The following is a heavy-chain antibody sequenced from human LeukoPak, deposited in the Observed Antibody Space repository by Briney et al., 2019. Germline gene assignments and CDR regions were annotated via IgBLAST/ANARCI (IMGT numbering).Heavy chain of an antibody. Sequence: ETLSLTCTVSGGSISHYFWSWIRQPPGKGLEWIGYIYYSGSTNYNPSLKSRVTISVDTSKNQFSLKLSSVTAADTAVYYCARGTRVLRFLEWLPTSFDYWGQGTLVTVSS. CDR1: GGSISHYF. CDR3: ARGTRVLRFLEWLPTSFDY. CDR2: IYYSGST. D-gene: IGHD3-3*01. J-gene: IGHJ4*02. V-gene: IGHV4-59*01.